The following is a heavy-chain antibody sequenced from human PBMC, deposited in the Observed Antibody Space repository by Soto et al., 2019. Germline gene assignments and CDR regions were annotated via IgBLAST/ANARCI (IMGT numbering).Heavy chain of an antibody. Sequence: PGGSLRLSCAASGFTFSSYGMHWVRQAPGKGLEWVAVIWYDESNKYYADSVKGRFTISRDNSKNTLYLQMNSLRAEDTAVYYCARDRTSSSYSYYFDYWGQGTLVTVSS. CDR1: GFTFSSYG. CDR2: IWYDESNK. J-gene: IGHJ4*02. CDR3: ARDRTSSSYSYYFDY. V-gene: IGHV3-33*01. D-gene: IGHD6-13*01.